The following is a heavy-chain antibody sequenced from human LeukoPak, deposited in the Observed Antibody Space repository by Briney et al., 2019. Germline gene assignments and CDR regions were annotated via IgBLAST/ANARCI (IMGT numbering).Heavy chain of an antibody. CDR2: INPNSGGT. D-gene: IGHD5-24*01. Sequence: ASVKVSCKASGYTLTGYYMHWVRQAPGQGLEWMGWINPNSGGTNYAQKFQGRVTMTRDTSISTAYMELSRLRSDDTAVYYCARGAGRTFEDGLYYGMDVWGQGTTVTVSS. CDR3: ARGAGRTFEDGLYYGMDV. CDR1: GYTLTGYY. J-gene: IGHJ6*02. V-gene: IGHV1-2*02.